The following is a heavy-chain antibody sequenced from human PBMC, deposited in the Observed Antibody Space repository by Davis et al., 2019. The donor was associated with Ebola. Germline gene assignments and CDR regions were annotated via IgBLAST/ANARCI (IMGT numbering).Heavy chain of an antibody. Sequence: SLKISCAASGFTFSSYGMHWVRQAPGKGLEWVSGISWNSGSIGYADSVKGRFTISRDNAKNSLYLQMNSLRAEDTAVYYCASTYCSSTSCYTDYWGQGTLVTVSS. CDR1: GFTFSSYG. D-gene: IGHD2-2*02. J-gene: IGHJ4*02. CDR2: ISWNSGSI. CDR3: ASTYCSSTSCYTDY. V-gene: IGHV3-9*01.